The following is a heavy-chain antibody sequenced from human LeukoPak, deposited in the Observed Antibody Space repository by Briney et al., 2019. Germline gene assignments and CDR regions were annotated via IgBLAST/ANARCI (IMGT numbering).Heavy chain of an antibody. D-gene: IGHD3-16*01. CDR2: ISYDGSNK. CDR3: AKVGGRGHDY. CDR1: GFTFSSYG. J-gene: IGHJ4*02. Sequence: GRSLRLSCAASGFTFSSYGMHWVRQAPGKGLEWVAVISYDGSNKYYADSVKGRFTISRDNSKNTLYLRMNSLRAEDTAVYYCAKVGGRGHDYWGQGTLVTVSS. V-gene: IGHV3-30*18.